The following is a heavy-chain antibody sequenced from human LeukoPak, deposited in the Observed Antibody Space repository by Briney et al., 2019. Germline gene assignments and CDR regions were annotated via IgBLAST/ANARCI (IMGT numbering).Heavy chain of an antibody. J-gene: IGHJ5*02. D-gene: IGHD3-10*01. CDR1: GGTFSSYT. Sequence: GSSVKVSCKASGGTFSSYTISWVRQAPGQGLEWMGRIIPILGIANYAQKFQDRVTITADKSTSTAYMELSSLRSEDTAVYYCARSHYSSGSYWWFDPWGQGTLVTVSS. CDR3: ARSHYSSGSYWWFDP. V-gene: IGHV1-69*02. CDR2: IIPILGIA.